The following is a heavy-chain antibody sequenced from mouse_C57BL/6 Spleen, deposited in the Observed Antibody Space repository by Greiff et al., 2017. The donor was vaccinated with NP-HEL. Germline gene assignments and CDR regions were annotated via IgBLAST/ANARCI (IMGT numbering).Heavy chain of an antibody. J-gene: IGHJ1*03. CDR3: ARERAITTVVATGYFDV. Sequence: QVQLQQSGAELVKPGASVKISCKASGYAFSSYWMNWVKQRPGKGLEWIGQIYPGDGDTNYNGKFKGKATLTADKSSSTAYMQLSSLTSEDSAVYFCARERAITTVVATGYFDVWGKGTTVTVSS. CDR1: GYAFSSYW. D-gene: IGHD1-1*01. CDR2: IYPGDGDT. V-gene: IGHV1-80*01.